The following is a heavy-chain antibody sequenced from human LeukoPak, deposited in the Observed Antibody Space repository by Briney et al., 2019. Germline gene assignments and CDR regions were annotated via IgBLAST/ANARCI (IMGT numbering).Heavy chain of an antibody. D-gene: IGHD3-22*01. CDR2: IYYSGST. V-gene: IGHV4-39*01. CDR1: GGSISGSSVY. J-gene: IGHJ4*02. CDR3: ARGITFYYDDC. Sequence: SETLSLTCSVSGGSISGSSVYWAWVRQPPGKGLEWIGRIYYSGSTYYNPSLKSRVAISVDTSKNQFSLNLSSVTAADTAVYYCARGITFYYDDCWGQGTLVTVSS.